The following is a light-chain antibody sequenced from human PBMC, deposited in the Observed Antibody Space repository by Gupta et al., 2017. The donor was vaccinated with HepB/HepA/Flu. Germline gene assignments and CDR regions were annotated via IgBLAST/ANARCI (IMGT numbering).Light chain of an antibody. Sequence: QSALTQPRSVSGSPGQSVTISCTGTSSDVGGYNYVSWYQQHPGKAPNIIIYDVTKPPSGVPDRCSGSKSGNTAALTISGLQAEDEADYYCCSYAGSHAWVFGGGTKLTVL. CDR2: DVT. CDR1: SSDVGGYNY. CDR3: CSYAGSHAWV. V-gene: IGLV2-11*01. J-gene: IGLJ3*02.